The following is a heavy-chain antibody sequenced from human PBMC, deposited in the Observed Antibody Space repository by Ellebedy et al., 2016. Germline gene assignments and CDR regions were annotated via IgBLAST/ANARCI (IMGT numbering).Heavy chain of an antibody. V-gene: IGHV3-30*03. CDR1: GFTFSSYW. CDR3: ARDGSWGVSFDY. CDR2: ISYDGSNK. Sequence: GGSLRLSCAASGFTFSSYWMSWVRQAPGKGLEWVAVISYDGSNKYYADSVKGRFTISRDNSKNTLYLQMNSLRVEDTAVYYCARDGSWGVSFDYWGQGTLVTVSS. J-gene: IGHJ4*02. D-gene: IGHD1-26*01.